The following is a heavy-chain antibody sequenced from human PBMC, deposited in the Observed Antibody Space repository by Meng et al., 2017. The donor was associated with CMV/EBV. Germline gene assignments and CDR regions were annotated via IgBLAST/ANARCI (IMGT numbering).Heavy chain of an antibody. Sequence: QLQLQESGPGLVKPSETLSLTCTVSGGSISSSSYYWGWIRQPPGKGLEWIGSIYYSGSTYYNPSLKSRVTISVDTSKNQFSLKLSSVTAADTAVYHCARDPSLRWIDYWGQGTLVTVSS. CDR2: IYYSGST. CDR3: ARDPSLRWIDY. J-gene: IGHJ4*02. CDR1: GGSISSSSYY. V-gene: IGHV4-39*07. D-gene: IGHD4-23*01.